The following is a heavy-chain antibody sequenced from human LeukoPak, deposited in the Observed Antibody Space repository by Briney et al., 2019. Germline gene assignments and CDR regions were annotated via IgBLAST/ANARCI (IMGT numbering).Heavy chain of an antibody. CDR1: GGSFSGYY. CDR3: ARRHIAAAFVGY. CDR2: INHSGST. D-gene: IGHD6-13*01. Sequence: SETLSLTCAVYGGSFSGYYWSWIRQPPGKGLEWIGEINHSGSTNYNPSLKSRVTISVDTSKNQFSLKLSSVTAANTAVYYCARRHIAAAFVGYWGQGTLVTVSS. V-gene: IGHV4-34*01. J-gene: IGHJ4*02.